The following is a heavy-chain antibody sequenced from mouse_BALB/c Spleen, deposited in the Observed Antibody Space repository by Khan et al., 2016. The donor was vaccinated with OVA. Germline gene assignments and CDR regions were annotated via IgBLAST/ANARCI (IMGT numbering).Heavy chain of an antibody. J-gene: IGHJ2*01. V-gene: IGHV14-3*02. CDR3: ARMARK. CDR1: GLNITDNY. CDR2: INTTNGNT. Sequence: VQLQQSGAELVKPGATLKLSCTASGLNITDNYMHWLKQWPEQGLEWIGRINTTNGNTKYDPKFQGKTTIKEDTYSDTAYMQLSSLTSEATAVYYCARMARKWGQGTTLTVSS.